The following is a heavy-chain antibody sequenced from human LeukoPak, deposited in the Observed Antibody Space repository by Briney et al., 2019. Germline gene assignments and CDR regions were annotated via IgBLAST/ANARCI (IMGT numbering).Heavy chain of an antibody. CDR1: GYTFTGYY. J-gene: IGHJ4*02. Sequence: ASVTVSCTASGYTFTGYYMHWVRQAPGKGLEWMGGFDPEDGETIYAQKFQGRVTMTEDTSTDTAYMELSSLRSEDTAVYYCATGAQSGDLGYWGQGTLVTVSS. CDR3: ATGAQSGDLGY. V-gene: IGHV1-24*01. D-gene: IGHD4-17*01. CDR2: FDPEDGET.